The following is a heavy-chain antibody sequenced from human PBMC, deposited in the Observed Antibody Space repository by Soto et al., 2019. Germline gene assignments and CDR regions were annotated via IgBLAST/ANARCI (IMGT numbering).Heavy chain of an antibody. CDR3: ARSYVDTASYYYYYYMDV. D-gene: IGHD5-18*01. CDR1: GFTFTSYG. Sequence: ASVKVSCKASGFTFTSYGICWVRQAPGQGLEWMGWISAYNGNTNYAQKLQGRVTMTTDTSTSTAYMELRSLRSDNTAVYYCARSYVDTASYYYYYYMDVWGKGTTVTVSS. CDR2: ISAYNGNT. J-gene: IGHJ6*03. V-gene: IGHV1-18*01.